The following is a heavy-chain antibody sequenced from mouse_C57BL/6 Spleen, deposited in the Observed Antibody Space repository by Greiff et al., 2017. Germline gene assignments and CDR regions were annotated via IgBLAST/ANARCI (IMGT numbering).Heavy chain of an antibody. CDR2: IHPSDSDT. CDR3: AVGLTTVVGAY. V-gene: IGHV1-74*01. Sequence: QVQLQQSGAELVKPGASVKVSCKASGYTFSGYWMHWVKQRPGKGLEWIGRIHPSDSDTNYNQKFKSKATLTVDKSSSTAYMQLSSLTSEDSAVYYWAVGLTTVVGAYWGQGTLGTVSA. CDR1: GYTFSGYW. J-gene: IGHJ3*01. D-gene: IGHD1-3*01.